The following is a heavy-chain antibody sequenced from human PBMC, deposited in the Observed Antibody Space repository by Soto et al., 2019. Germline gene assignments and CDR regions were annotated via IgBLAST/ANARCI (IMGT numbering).Heavy chain of an antibody. D-gene: IGHD3-3*01. J-gene: IGHJ5*02. CDR1: GGSVSSGSYY. CDR3: ARDRRVGDFWSGYYDNWFDP. Sequence: SETLSLTCTVSGGSVSSGSYYWSWIRQPPGKGLEWIGYIYYSGSTNYNPSLKSRVTISVDTSKNQFSLKLSSVTAADTAVYYCARDRRVGDFWSGYYDNWFDPWGQGTLVTVSS. CDR2: IYYSGST. V-gene: IGHV4-61*01.